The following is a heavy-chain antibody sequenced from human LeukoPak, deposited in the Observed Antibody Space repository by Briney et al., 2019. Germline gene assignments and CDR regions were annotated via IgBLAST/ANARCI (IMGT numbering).Heavy chain of an antibody. Sequence: SETLSLTCTVSGGSITTYYWSWIRQPPGKGLEWIAYMFHSGTPRYNPSLQSRVTISVDTSKSQFSLILSSVTAADTAVYYCARGIPLAYWGQGTLVTVSS. CDR2: MFHSGTP. V-gene: IGHV4-59*08. J-gene: IGHJ4*02. CDR1: GGSITTYY. CDR3: ARGIPLAY. D-gene: IGHD2-21*01.